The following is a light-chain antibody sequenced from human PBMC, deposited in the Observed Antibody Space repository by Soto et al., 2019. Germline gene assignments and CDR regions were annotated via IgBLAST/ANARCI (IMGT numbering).Light chain of an antibody. V-gene: IGKV3-15*01. CDR1: QSISSN. CDR2: GTS. J-gene: IGKJ4*01. Sequence: EILLTQSPDTLSLSPGQRATLSCRASQSISSNFLAWYQQKPGQAPSLLIYGTSTRATGTPARFSGSGSGTEFTLTISSLQSEDFAVYYCQQYIRWPLTFGGGTKVDIK. CDR3: QQYIRWPLT.